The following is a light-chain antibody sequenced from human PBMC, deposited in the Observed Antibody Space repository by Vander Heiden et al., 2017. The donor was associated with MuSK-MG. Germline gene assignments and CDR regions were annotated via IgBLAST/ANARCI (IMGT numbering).Light chain of an antibody. CDR2: DVS. CDR1: SSAVGGYNY. J-gene: IGLJ1*01. V-gene: IGLV2-14*01. CDR3: TSYTSSSTLYV. Sequence: QSALTQPASVSGSPGQSITISCTGTSSAVGGYNYVSWYQQHPGKAPKFMIYDVSNRPSGVSNRFSGSKSGNTASLTISGLQAEDEADYYCTSYTSSSTLYVFGTGTKVTVL.